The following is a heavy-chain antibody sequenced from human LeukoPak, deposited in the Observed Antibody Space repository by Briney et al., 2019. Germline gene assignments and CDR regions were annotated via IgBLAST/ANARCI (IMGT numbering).Heavy chain of an antibody. V-gene: IGHV3-7*01. CDR1: GFTFSSYW. Sequence: GGSLRLSCVASGFTFSSYWMSWVRQAPGKGLEWVANIKQDGSEKYYVDSVKGRFTISRDNAKNSLYLQMNSLRAEDTAVYYCARTSPIQLWPTTDYWGQGTLVTVSS. D-gene: IGHD5-18*01. CDR2: IKQDGSEK. CDR3: ARTSPIQLWPTTDY. J-gene: IGHJ4*02.